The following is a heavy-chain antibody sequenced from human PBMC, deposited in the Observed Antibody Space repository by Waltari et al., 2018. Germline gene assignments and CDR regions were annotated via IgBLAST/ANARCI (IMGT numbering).Heavy chain of an antibody. CDR3: ARGARRTTVTTGWWYFDL. J-gene: IGHJ2*01. CDR2: SNSDGSST. V-gene: IGHV3-74*01. Sequence: EVQLVESGGGLVQPGGSLRLSCAASGFTYSMYWMHWVRQAPGKGLVWVSRSNSDGSSTSYADSGKGRFTISKDNAKNTVYLQMNSRRAEDTAIYYCARGARRTTVTTGWWYFDLWGRGTLVTVSS. CDR1: GFTYSMYW. D-gene: IGHD4-17*01.